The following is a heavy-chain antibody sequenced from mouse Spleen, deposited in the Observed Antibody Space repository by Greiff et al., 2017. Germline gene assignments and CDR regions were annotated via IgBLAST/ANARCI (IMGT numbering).Heavy chain of an antibody. D-gene: IGHD1-1*01. J-gene: IGHJ1*01. V-gene: IGHV2-6-1*01. CDR2: IWSDGST. CDR3: ARHEGGSYWYFDV. CDR1: GFSLTSYG. Sequence: VQGVESGPGLVAPSQSLSITCTISGFSLTSYGVHWVRQPPGKGLEWLVVIWSDGSTTYNSALKSRLSISKDNSKSQVFLKMNSLQTDDTAMYYCARHEGGSYWYFDVWGAGTTVTVSS.